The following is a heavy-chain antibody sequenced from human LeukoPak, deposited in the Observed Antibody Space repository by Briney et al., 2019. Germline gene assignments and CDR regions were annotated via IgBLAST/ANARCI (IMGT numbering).Heavy chain of an antibody. V-gene: IGHV3-74*01. J-gene: IGHJ3*02. CDR3: ARETSGYYLRAFDI. CDR1: GFTFSSYW. D-gene: IGHD3-22*01. Sequence: GGSLRLSCAASGFTFSSYWMHWVRQAPGKGLVWVSRINSDGSSTSYADSVKGRFTISRDNAKNTLYLQMNSLRAEDTAVYYCARETSGYYLRAFDIWGQGTMVTVSS. CDR2: INSDGSST.